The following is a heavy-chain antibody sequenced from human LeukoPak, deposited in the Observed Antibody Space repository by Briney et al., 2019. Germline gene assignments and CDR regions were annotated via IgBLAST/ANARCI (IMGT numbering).Heavy chain of an antibody. CDR2: IKPDGSEK. D-gene: IGHD3-16*01. CDR3: ANPWVYYYYGLDI. Sequence: GGSLRLSCAASGFTFSDYWMTWVRQAPGKGLEWVANIKPDGSEKYYVDSVKGRFTISRDNSKNMLYLQMNSLRAEDSAIYYCANPWVYYYYGLDIWGQGTTVTVSS. CDR1: GFTFSDYW. J-gene: IGHJ6*02. V-gene: IGHV3-7*03.